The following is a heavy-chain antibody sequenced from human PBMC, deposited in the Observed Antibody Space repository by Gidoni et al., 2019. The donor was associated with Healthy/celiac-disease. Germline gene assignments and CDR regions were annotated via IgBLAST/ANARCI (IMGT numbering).Heavy chain of an antibody. D-gene: IGHD1-26*01. CDR1: GGSFSGYY. CDR3: ARGLGNYDY. V-gene: IGHV4-34*01. J-gene: IGHJ4*02. CDR2: INHSGST. Sequence: QVQLQHWGAGLSKPPETLTLTCAVHGGSFSGYYWSWIRQPPGKGLELIGEINHSGSTNYNPSLKSRVTISVDTSKNQFSLKLSSVTAADTAVYYCARGLGNYDYWGQGTLVTVSS.